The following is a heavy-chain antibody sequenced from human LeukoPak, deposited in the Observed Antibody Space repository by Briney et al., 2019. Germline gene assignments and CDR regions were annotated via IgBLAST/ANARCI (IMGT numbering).Heavy chain of an antibody. Sequence: GGSLRLSCAASGFTFSSYAMSWVRQAPGKGLEWVSAISGSGGSTYYADSVKGRFTISRDNSKNTLYLQMNSLRAEDTAVYYCAKDRPPVAINIATYYFAYWGQGTLVTVSS. CDR2: ISGSGGST. CDR3: AKDRPPVAINIATYYFAY. J-gene: IGHJ4*02. V-gene: IGHV3-23*01. D-gene: IGHD6-13*01. CDR1: GFTFSSYA.